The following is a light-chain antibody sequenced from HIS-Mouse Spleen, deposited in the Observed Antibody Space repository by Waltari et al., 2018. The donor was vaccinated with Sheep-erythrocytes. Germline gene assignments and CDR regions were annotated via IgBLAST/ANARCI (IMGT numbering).Light chain of an antibody. Sequence: SYELTQPPSVSVSPGQPASITCTGAHLGDKYACWYQQKPGQSPVLVIYQDSKRPSGIPERFSGSNSGNTATLTISGTQAMDEADYYCQAWDSSTAWVFGGGTKLTVL. V-gene: IGLV3-1*01. CDR2: QDS. J-gene: IGLJ3*02. CDR1: HLGDKY. CDR3: QAWDSSTAWV.